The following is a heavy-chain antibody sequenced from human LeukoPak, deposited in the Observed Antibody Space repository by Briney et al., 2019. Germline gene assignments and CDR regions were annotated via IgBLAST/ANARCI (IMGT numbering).Heavy chain of an antibody. CDR2: FDPEDGET. D-gene: IGHD5-18*01. Sequence: ASVKVSCKVSGYTLTELSMHWVRQAPGKGLEWMGGFDPEDGETIYAQKFQGRVTMTEDTSTDTAYMELSSLRSEDTAVYYCATGGYSYGSGAFDIWGQGTMVTVSS. V-gene: IGHV1-24*01. J-gene: IGHJ3*02. CDR1: GYTLTELS. CDR3: ATGGYSYGSGAFDI.